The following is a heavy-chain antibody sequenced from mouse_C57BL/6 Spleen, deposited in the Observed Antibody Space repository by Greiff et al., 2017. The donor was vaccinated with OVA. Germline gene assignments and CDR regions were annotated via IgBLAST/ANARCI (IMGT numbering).Heavy chain of an antibody. J-gene: IGHJ2*01. D-gene: IGHD2-5*01. CDR3: ARGDYSNYLDY. V-gene: IGHV15-2*01. Sequence: VQLVESGSELRSPGSSVKLSCKDFDSEVFPIAYMSWVRQKPGHGFEWIGGILPSIGRTIYGEKFEDKATLDADTLSNTAYLELNSLTSEDSAIYYCARGDYSNYLDYWGQGTTLTVSS. CDR2: ILPSIGRT. CDR1: DSEVFPIAY.